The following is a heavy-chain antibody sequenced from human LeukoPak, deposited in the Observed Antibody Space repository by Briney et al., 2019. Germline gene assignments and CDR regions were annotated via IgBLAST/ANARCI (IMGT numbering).Heavy chain of an antibody. J-gene: IGHJ3*02. D-gene: IGHD2-2*02. Sequence: PSQTLSLTCTVSGGSISSGDYYWSWIRQPPGKGLEWIGYIYYSGSTYSNPSLKSRVTISVDTSKNQFSLKLSSVTAADTAVYYCARADLIAVWYQLPYADAFDIWGQGTMVTVSS. CDR2: IYYSGST. CDR1: GGSISSGDYY. V-gene: IGHV4-30-4*08. CDR3: ARADLIAVWYQLPYADAFDI.